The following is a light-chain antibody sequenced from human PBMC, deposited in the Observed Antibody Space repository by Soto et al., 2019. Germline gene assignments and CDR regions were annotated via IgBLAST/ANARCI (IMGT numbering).Light chain of an antibody. CDR2: WAS. V-gene: IGKV4-1*01. CDR3: QQYYSSRT. CDR1: QSILYSSNNKNY. Sequence: DIVMTQSPDSLAVSLGERATINCKSSQSILYSSNNKNYLAWYQQKPGQPPKLLIYWASTRESGVPDRFTGSGSGTDFTLTIISLQAEDVAVYYCQQYYSSRTFGQGTKVEIK. J-gene: IGKJ1*01.